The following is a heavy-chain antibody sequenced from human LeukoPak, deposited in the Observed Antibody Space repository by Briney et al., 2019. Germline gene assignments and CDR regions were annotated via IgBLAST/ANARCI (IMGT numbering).Heavy chain of an antibody. CDR3: AKDKNSGYGGHFDY. Sequence: GGSLRLSCAASGFTFDDYAMHWVRQAPGKGLEWVSGISWNSGSIGYADSVKGRFTISRDNAKNSLYPQMNSLRAEDTALYYCAKDKNSGYGGHFDYWGQGTLVTVSS. V-gene: IGHV3-9*01. D-gene: IGHD5-12*01. J-gene: IGHJ4*02. CDR1: GFTFDDYA. CDR2: ISWNSGSI.